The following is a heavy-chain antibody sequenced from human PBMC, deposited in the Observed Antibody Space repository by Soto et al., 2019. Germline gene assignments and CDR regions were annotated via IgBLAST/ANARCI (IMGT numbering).Heavy chain of an antibody. CDR1: GDTFTSYD. J-gene: IGHJ4*02. CDR3: ARGPHPYFNDY. D-gene: IGHD2-8*01. Sequence: ASVKVSCKASGDTFTSYDMNWVRKATGQGLEWMGWMNPNNGNTGYAQKFQGRVTMTRNTSISTVYMELSSLRSEATAVYYCARGPHPYFNDYWGQGTLVTVSS. CDR2: MNPNNGNT. V-gene: IGHV1-8*01.